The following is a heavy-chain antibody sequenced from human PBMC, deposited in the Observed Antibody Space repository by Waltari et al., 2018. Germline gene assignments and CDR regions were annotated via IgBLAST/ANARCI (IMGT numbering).Heavy chain of an antibody. J-gene: IGHJ6*02. CDR2: IYSGGST. CDR1: GFTVSSNY. Sequence: EVQLVESGGGLIQPGGSLRLSCAASGFTVSSNYMSWVRQAPGKGLEWVSVIYSGGSTYYADSVKGRFTISRDNSKTTLYLQMNSLRAEDTAVYDCARDLRSYSSSWAPYYYGMDVWGQGTTVTVSS. D-gene: IGHD6-13*01. CDR3: ARDLRSYSSSWAPYYYGMDV. V-gene: IGHV3-53*01.